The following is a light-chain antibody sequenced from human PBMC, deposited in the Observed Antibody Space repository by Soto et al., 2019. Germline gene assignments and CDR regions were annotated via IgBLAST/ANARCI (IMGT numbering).Light chain of an antibody. J-gene: IGKJ4*01. CDR1: QSVLYSSNNKNY. Sequence: DIVMTQSPDSLAVSLGERATINCKSSQSVLYSSNNKNYLAWYQQKPGQPPKLLIYWASNRESGVPDRFSGSGSGTDFTLSISSLHAETVAVYYCQLYYSTPLTFDGATKVEIK. CDR3: QLYYSTPLT. CDR2: WAS. V-gene: IGKV4-1*01.